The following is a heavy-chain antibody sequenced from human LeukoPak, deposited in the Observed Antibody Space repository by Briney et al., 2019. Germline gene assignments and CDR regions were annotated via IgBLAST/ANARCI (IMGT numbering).Heavy chain of an antibody. Sequence: PAGSLRLSCEGSGFTFSQAWMSWLRQPPGKGLEWVGREKSSPEGMATDYAAPVKGRFTISRADPKNTLFLQKNSLKTEDTAVYYCTTDDYYSNTPFDLDSFDFWGQGKMVTVSS. D-gene: IGHD2/OR15-2a*01. CDR1: GFTFSQAW. J-gene: IGHJ3*01. CDR2: EKSSPEGMAT. CDR3: TTDDYYSNTPFDLDSFDF. V-gene: IGHV3-15*01.